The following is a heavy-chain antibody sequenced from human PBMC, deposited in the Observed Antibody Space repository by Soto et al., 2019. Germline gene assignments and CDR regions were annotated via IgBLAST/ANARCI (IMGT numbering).Heavy chain of an antibody. CDR3: ARDKDYFQDSGYYFDH. CDR1: GYTFTSYG. J-gene: IGHJ4*02. D-gene: IGHD5-12*01. CDR2: ISAYNGNT. Sequence: ASVKVSCKASGYTFTSYGISWVRQAPGQGLEWMGWISAYNGNTNYAQKLQGRVTMTTDTSTSTAYMELRSLRSDDTAVYYCARDKDYFQDSGYYFDHWGQGVLVTVSS. V-gene: IGHV1-18*01.